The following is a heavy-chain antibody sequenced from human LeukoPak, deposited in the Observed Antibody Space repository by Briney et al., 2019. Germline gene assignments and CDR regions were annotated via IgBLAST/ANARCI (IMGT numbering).Heavy chain of an antibody. Sequence: PSETLSLTCTVSGGSISSYYWSWIRQPPGKGLEWIGYIYYSGSTNYNPSLKSRVTISVDTSKNQFSLKLSSVTAADTAVYFCARALLLPYYYYYMDVWGKGTTVTVSS. V-gene: IGHV4-59*01. J-gene: IGHJ6*03. D-gene: IGHD3-22*01. CDR2: IYYSGST. CDR3: ARALLLPYYYYYMDV. CDR1: GGSISSYY.